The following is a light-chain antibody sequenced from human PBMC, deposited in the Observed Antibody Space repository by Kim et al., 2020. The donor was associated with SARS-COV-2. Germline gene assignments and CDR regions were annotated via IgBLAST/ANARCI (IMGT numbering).Light chain of an antibody. J-gene: IGKJ1*01. CDR1: LYINNY. CDR3: QQSYSGRA. Sequence: DIQMTQSPFSLSASVGDRVTITCRASLYINNYLYWYQQKPGKAPNLLIYAASSLQTGVPSRFSGSGSGTHFTLTISSLQPEDFATYYCQQSYSGRAFGQGTKVEIK. CDR2: AAS. V-gene: IGKV1-39*01.